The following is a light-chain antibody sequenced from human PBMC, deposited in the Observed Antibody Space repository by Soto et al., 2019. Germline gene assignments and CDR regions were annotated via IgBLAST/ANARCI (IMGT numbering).Light chain of an antibody. CDR1: QSLSSN. V-gene: IGKV3D-15*01. J-gene: IGKJ5*01. CDR2: ATS. CDR3: QQYDTSPPMYT. Sequence: EIVMTQSPATLSVSPGERATLSCRASQSLSSNLAWYQQRPDQSPRLLIYATSTRAAGIPDRFSGSGSGTDFTLTISRLEPDDVAVYYCQQYDTSPPMYTFGQGTRLEI.